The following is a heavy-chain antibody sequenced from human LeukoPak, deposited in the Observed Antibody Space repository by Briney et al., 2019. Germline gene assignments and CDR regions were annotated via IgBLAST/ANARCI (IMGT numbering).Heavy chain of an antibody. D-gene: IGHD3-16*01. Sequence: SETLSLTCTVSGGSISSYYWSWIRQPPGKGLEWIGYIYYSGSTNYNPSLKSRVTISVDTSKNQFSLKPSSVTAADTAVYYCARQGGWFDPWGQGTLVTVSS. CDR3: ARQGGWFDP. J-gene: IGHJ5*02. CDR2: IYYSGST. V-gene: IGHV4-59*08. CDR1: GGSISSYY.